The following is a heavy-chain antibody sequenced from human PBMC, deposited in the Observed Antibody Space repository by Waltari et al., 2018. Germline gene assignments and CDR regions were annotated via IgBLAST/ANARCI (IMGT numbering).Heavy chain of an antibody. J-gene: IGHJ3*02. CDR1: GGSINSGDYY. D-gene: IGHD4-17*01. CDR2: IYYSGST. Sequence: QVQLQESGPGLVKPSQTLSLTCTVSGGSINSGDYYWSWIRQPPGKGLEWIGYIYYSGSTYYNPSLKSRVTISVDTSKNQFSLKLSSVTAADTAVYDCARSAVNGDYIQDAFDIWGQGTMVTVSS. CDR3: ARSAVNGDYIQDAFDI. V-gene: IGHV4-30-4*08.